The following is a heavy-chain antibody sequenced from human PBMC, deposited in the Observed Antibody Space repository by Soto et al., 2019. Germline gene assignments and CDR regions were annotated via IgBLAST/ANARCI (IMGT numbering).Heavy chain of an antibody. D-gene: IGHD3-10*01. CDR2: IYYSGST. V-gene: IGHV4-31*01. CDR3: ERSELLWFGENWFGT. Sequence: TLSRTCTVSGGSNSSGGYYWSWIRQHPWKCLEWIGYIYYSGSTYYNPSLKSLVTISVDTSKNQFSLKLSSVTAADTAVYYCERSELLWFGENWFGTWGQGTMVTVSS. J-gene: IGHJ5*02. CDR1: GGSNSSGGYY.